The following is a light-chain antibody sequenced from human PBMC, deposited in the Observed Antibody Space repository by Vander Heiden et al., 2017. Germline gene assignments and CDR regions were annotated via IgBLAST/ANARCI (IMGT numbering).Light chain of an antibody. CDR3: QQYGSSPDT. J-gene: IGKJ4*01. Sequence: EIVLTQSPGTLSLSPGERATLSCRASQSVGSTYLAWYQQKPGQAPRLLIYDASSRATGIPDRFSGSGSGTDFTLTISRLESEDFAVYYCQQYGSSPDTFGGGTKVEIK. CDR1: QSVGSTY. V-gene: IGKV3-20*01. CDR2: DAS.